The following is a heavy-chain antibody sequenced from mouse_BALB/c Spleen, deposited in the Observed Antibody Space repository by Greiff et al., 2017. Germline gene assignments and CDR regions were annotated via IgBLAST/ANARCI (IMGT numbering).Heavy chain of an antibody. J-gene: IGHJ3*01. Sequence: QVQLQQSGPQLVRPGASVKISCKASGYSFTSYWMHWVKQRPGQGLEWIGMIDPSDSETRLNQKFKDKATLTVDKSSSTAYMQLSSPTSEDSAVYYCARIYYGSSAYWGQGTLVTVSA. D-gene: IGHD1-1*01. V-gene: IGHV1S127*01. CDR3: ARIYYGSSAY. CDR1: GYSFTSYW. CDR2: IDPSDSET.